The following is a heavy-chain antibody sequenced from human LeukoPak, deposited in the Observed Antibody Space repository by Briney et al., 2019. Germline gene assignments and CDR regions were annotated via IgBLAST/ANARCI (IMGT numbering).Heavy chain of an antibody. CDR2: INPNSGGT. V-gene: IGHV1-2*02. CDR1: GYTFTGYY. J-gene: IGHJ3*02. CDR3: ARVPRGRTFDI. Sequence: ASVKVSCKASGYTFTGYYMHWVRQAPGQGLEWMGWINPNSGGTNYEQKFQGRVTMTRDTSISTAYMELSRLRSDDTAVYYCARVPRGRTFDIWGQGTMVTVSS.